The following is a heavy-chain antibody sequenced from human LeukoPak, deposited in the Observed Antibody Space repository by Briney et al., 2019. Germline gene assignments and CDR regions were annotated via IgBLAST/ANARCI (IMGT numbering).Heavy chain of an antibody. J-gene: IGHJ5*02. Sequence: GGSLRLSCTASGFTFSTFAMNWVHQAPGKGLEWVSAISDAGGSTYYADSVKGRFTISRDNSENTLYLQMNSLRAEDTAVYYCARGLTYYDILTGYYLGNWFDPWGQGTLVTVSS. D-gene: IGHD3-9*01. CDR1: GFTFSTFA. CDR3: ARGLTYYDILTGYYLGNWFDP. CDR2: ISDAGGST. V-gene: IGHV3-23*01.